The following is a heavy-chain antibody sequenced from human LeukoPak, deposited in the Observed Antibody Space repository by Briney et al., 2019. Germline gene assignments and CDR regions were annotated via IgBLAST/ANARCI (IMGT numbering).Heavy chain of an antibody. CDR2: IIPIFTTP. D-gene: IGHD3-22*01. CDR1: GGTFSNYA. V-gene: IGHV1-69*13. J-gene: IGHJ4*02. CDR3: ARAVSYDRNYFDY. Sequence: ASVKVSCKASGGTFSNYAFSWVRQVPGQGLEWMGKIIPIFTTPTYAKKFQGRVTITADESTSTTYMKLSSLRSEDTAVYYCARAVSYDRNYFDYWGQGTLVTVSS.